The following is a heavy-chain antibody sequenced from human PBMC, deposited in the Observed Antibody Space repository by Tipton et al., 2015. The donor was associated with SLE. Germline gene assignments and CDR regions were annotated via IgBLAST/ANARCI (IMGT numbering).Heavy chain of an antibody. CDR2: IYYSRHT. D-gene: IGHD3-16*01. V-gene: IGHV4-30-4*08. CDR3: ASPPSPGFGPSPGS. Sequence: TLSLTCSVSGASISSDVYYWSWIRQLPGKGLEWIGYIYYSRHTNYNPSLKSRVTMSVDTSRNQFSLSLTSVTASDTAFYYCASPPSPGFGPSPGSWGQGTFVTVSS. J-gene: IGHJ5*02. CDR1: GASISSDVYY.